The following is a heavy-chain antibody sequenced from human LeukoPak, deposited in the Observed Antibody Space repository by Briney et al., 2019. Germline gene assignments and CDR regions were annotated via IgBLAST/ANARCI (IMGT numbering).Heavy chain of an antibody. Sequence: ASVKVSCKASGYTFTSYDINWVRRATGQGLEWMGWMNPNSGNTGYAQKFQGRVTMTRNTSISTAYMELSSLRSEDTAVYYCARGKTYYYDSSGTDYWGQGTLVTVSS. V-gene: IGHV1-8*01. J-gene: IGHJ4*02. CDR1: GYTFTSYD. CDR2: MNPNSGNT. D-gene: IGHD3-22*01. CDR3: ARGKTYYYDSSGTDY.